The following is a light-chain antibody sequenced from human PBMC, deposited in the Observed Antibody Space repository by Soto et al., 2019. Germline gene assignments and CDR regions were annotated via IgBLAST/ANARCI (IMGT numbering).Light chain of an antibody. CDR1: QSISSW. CDR3: QHYKESST. V-gene: IGKV1-5*03. CDR2: EAS. Sequence: DIQMTQSPSTLSASVGDRVTITCRASQSISSWLAWYQQKPGKAPKLLIYEASSSEIGVPPRFSGSGFGTEFTLTIISLQPYDFATYYCQHYKESSTFGQGTKLEIK. J-gene: IGKJ1*01.